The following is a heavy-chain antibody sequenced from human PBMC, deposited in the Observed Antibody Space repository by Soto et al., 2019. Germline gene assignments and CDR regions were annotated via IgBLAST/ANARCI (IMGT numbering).Heavy chain of an antibody. J-gene: IGHJ5*02. Sequence: EVQLLESGGGLVQPGGSLRLSCAASGFTFSSYAMSWVRQAPGKGLEWVSAISGSGGSTYYADSVKGRFTISRDKSKNQLELQMNSLRAEETAVYSCAKDRGGVGYGILTGYWAAPFDPWGQGTLVTVSS. CDR2: ISGSGGST. CDR1: GFTFSSYA. V-gene: IGHV3-23*01. CDR3: AKDRGGVGYGILTGYWAAPFDP. D-gene: IGHD3-9*01.